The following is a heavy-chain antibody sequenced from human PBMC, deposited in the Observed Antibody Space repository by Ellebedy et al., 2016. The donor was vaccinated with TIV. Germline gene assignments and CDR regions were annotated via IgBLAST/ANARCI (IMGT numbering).Heavy chain of an antibody. CDR1: GFTFSTYW. V-gene: IGHV3-7*03. CDR2: VKQDEGER. D-gene: IGHD3-10*01. J-gene: IGHJ4*02. Sequence: PGGSLRLSCAASGFTFSTYWMTWVRQAPGQGLEWVANVKQDEGERYYVDSVKGRFTISRDNAKNLLFLQMNSLRVEDTAVYYCVRGPPGLVREGMDYWGQGTLVTVSS. CDR3: VRGPPGLVREGMDY.